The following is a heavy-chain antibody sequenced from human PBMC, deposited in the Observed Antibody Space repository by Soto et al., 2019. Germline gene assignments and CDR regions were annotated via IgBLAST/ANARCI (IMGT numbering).Heavy chain of an antibody. Sequence: SETLSLTCAVDGGSCDDFYWXWVRQSPGKGLEWVGEISHDGGTNYSPSLASRVSISVDTSKNQFSLHLRSVTAADTGLYYCARGQLVWYGDLTPYHRDMDVWGQGTTVTVSS. V-gene: IGHV4-34*01. CDR3: ARGQLVWYGDLTPYHRDMDV. CDR1: GGSCDDFY. J-gene: IGHJ6*02. D-gene: IGHD3-10*01. CDR2: ISHDGGT.